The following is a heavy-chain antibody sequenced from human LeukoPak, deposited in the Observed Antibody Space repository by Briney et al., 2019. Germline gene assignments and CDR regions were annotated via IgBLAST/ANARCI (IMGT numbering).Heavy chain of an antibody. D-gene: IGHD1-26*01. CDR2: ISSSSSYI. CDR3: ARGLDSGSYYYYGMDV. V-gene: IGHV3-21*01. Sequence: GGSLRLSCAASGFTFSSYGMNWVRQAPGKGLEWVSSISSSSSYIYYADSVKGRFTISRDNAKNSLYLQMNSLRAEDTAVYYCARGLDSGSYYYYGMDVWGQGTTVTVSS. CDR1: GFTFSSYG. J-gene: IGHJ6*02.